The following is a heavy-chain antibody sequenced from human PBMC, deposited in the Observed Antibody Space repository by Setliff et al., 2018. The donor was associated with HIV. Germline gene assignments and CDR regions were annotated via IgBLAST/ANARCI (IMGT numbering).Heavy chain of an antibody. CDR2: ISSSGAYT. CDR3: ARTPRYYDYAWGSYGAPLYYFDY. D-gene: IGHD3-16*01. V-gene: IGHV3-21*01. Sequence: GGSLRLSCAASGFTFSSYTMNWVRQAPGKGLEWVSSISSSGAYTYYADSVKDRFTISRDNAKNALYLQMDSLRAEDTAVYFCARTPRYYDYAWGSYGAPLYYFDYWGQGTLVTVSS. CDR1: GFTFSSYT. J-gene: IGHJ4*02.